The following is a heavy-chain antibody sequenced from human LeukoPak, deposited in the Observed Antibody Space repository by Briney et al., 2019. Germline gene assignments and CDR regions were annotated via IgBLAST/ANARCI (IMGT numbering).Heavy chain of an antibody. CDR3: ARQGYSGWLDY. CDR1: GGSISSSSYY. V-gene: IGHV4-39*01. Sequence: KTSETLSLTCTVSGGSISSSSYYWGWIRQPPGKGLEWIGSIYYSGSTYYNPSLKSRVTISVDTSKNQFSLKLSSVTAADTAVYYCARQGYSGWLDYWGQGTLVIVSS. CDR2: IYYSGST. D-gene: IGHD6-19*01. J-gene: IGHJ4*02.